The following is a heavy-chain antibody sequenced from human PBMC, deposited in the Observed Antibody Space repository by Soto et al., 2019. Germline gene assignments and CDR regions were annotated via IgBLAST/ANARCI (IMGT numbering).Heavy chain of an antibody. Sequence: SGPTLVNPTQTLTLTCSFSGFSLSTSGVGVGWIRQPPGKAPEWLGVIYWNDDKRYSPSLKTRVTITKDTSRNQVVLIMTSVGADDTATYYCARDTSGWRWLPDVWGQGTTVTVSS. CDR1: GFSLSTSGVG. CDR2: IYWNDDK. V-gene: IGHV2-5*01. J-gene: IGHJ6*02. D-gene: IGHD2-21*01. CDR3: ARDTSGWRWLPDV.